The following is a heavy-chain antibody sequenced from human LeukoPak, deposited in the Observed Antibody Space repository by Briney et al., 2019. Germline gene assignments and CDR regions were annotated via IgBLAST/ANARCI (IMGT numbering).Heavy chain of an antibody. Sequence: ASVKVSCKASGYTFSSHSMHWVRQAPGQGLEWMGIINPSVDVTTYAQNFQGRVIMTRDMSTSTVYMELSSLRSEDTAVYHCARDRDWHFDYWGQGTLVTVSS. CDR2: INPSVDVT. V-gene: IGHV1-46*01. CDR3: ARDRDWHFDY. J-gene: IGHJ4*02. CDR1: GYTFSSHS. D-gene: IGHD2-21*02.